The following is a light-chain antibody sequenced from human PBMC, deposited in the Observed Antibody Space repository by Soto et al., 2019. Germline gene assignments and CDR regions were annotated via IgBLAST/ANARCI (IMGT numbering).Light chain of an antibody. J-gene: IGKJ1*01. CDR1: QNIDNW. CDR2: KAS. V-gene: IGKV1-5*03. CDR3: QQYNSYPWT. Sequence: DIQMTQSPSTLSASVGDRVTITCRASQNIDNWLAWFQQKPGKAPKVLIYKASNLESGVPSRFSGSGSGTEFTLTISSLQPDDFATYYCQQYNSYPWTFGQGTKVDIK.